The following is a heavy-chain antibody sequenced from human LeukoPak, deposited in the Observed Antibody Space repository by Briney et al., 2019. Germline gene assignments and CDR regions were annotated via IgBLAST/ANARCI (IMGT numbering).Heavy chain of an antibody. CDR1: GGSISSSGYY. CDR3: ARGRGEGRGIAMIRGVRAPSYNWFDP. V-gene: IGHV4-39*07. J-gene: IGHJ5*02. CDR2: IYHSGST. Sequence: SETLSLTCTVSGGSISSSGYYWGWIRQPPGKGLEWIGSIYHSGSTYYNPSLKSRVTISVDTSKNQFSLKLSSVTAADTAVYYCARGRGEGRGIAMIRGVRAPSYNWFDPWGHGTLVTVSS. D-gene: IGHD3-10*01.